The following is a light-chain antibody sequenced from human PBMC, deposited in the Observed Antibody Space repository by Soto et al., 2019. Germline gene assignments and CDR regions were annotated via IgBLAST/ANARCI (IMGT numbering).Light chain of an antibody. CDR2: EVS. Sequence: QSVLTQPASVSGSPGQSITISCTGTSSDVGSYNLVSWYQQPPGKAPKLMIYEVSKRPSGVSNRFSGSKSGNTASLTISGLQAEDEADYYCCSYAGSSTWLFGGGTQLTVL. J-gene: IGLJ3*02. CDR1: SSDVGSYNL. V-gene: IGLV2-23*02. CDR3: CSYAGSSTWL.